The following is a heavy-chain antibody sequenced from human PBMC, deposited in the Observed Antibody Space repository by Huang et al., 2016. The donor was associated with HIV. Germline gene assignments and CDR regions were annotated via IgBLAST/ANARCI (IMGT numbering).Heavy chain of an antibody. CDR3: ARGRLRSWIAARDGCFDH. V-gene: IGHV4-34*02. Sequence: QMQLQQSGAGLSKPSETLSLTCALYGGPFSGYYWSWIRQPPGKGLAWTGEFNHSGRTNDNPCLKSRVTISVDPSKNLFSLKLSSVTAADTAVYDCARGRLRSWIAARDGCFDHWGRGTLVTVSS. D-gene: IGHD2-15*01. CDR2: FNHSGRT. CDR1: GGPFSGYY. J-gene: IGHJ2*01.